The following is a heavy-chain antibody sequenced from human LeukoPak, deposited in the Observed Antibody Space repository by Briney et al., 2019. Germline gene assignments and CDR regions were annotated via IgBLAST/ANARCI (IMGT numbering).Heavy chain of an antibody. D-gene: IGHD6-6*01. CDR1: GFTFSSYG. V-gene: IGHV3-30*02. CDR3: AKNRGSYSSSSLCFDY. J-gene: IGHJ4*02. CDR2: IRYDGSNK. Sequence: GGSLRLSCAASGFTFSSYGMHWVRQAPGKGLEWVAFIRYDGSNKYYADSVKGRFTISRDNSKNTLYLQMNSLRAEDTAVYYCAKNRGSYSSSSLCFDYWGQGTLVTVSS.